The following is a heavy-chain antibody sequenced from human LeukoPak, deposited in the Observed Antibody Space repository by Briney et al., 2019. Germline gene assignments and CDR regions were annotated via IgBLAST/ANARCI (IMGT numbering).Heavy chain of an antibody. J-gene: IGHJ6*03. CDR3: ARGGLPTFYYYMDV. D-gene: IGHD2-15*01. Sequence: ASVKVSCKASGYTFTSYGMNWVRQAPGQGLEWMGWINTNTGNPTYAQGFTGRFVFSLDTSVSTAYLQIGSLKAEDTAVYYCARGGLPTFYYYMDVWGKGTTVTVSS. CDR1: GYTFTSYG. CDR2: INTNTGNP. V-gene: IGHV7-4-1*01.